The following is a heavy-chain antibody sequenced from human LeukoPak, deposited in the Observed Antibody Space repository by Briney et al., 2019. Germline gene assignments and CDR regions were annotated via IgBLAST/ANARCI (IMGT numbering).Heavy chain of an antibody. J-gene: IGHJ4*02. V-gene: IGHV3-30*18. D-gene: IGHD2-2*01. CDR3: AKGPLRGTAAAIDY. CDR1: GFTFNNYG. Sequence: GGSLRLSCAASGFTFNNYGMHWVRQAPGKGLEWVAVISYDGRNKHYPDSVKGRFTISRDISTDTLSLQMDSLRTGDTAVYYCAKGPLRGTAAAIDYWGQGTLVTVSS. CDR2: ISYDGRNK.